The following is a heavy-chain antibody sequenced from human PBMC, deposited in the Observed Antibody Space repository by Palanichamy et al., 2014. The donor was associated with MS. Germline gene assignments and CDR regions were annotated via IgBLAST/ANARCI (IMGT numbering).Heavy chain of an antibody. CDR3: ARDVPFIVGDGGWYLDY. V-gene: IGHV1-18*01. CDR1: GYSFGSYG. Sequence: QIQMLQSRSEVMKPGASVKISCQTAGYSFGSYGISWVRHGPWTRPRGGVGWISGMNGNTITAQRHRDRIAMTTDTSTSTAYLELRTLRPDDTATYFCARDVPFIVGDGGWYLDYWGQGTLVTVSS. D-gene: IGHD2-15*01. CDR2: ISGMNGNT. J-gene: IGHJ4*02.